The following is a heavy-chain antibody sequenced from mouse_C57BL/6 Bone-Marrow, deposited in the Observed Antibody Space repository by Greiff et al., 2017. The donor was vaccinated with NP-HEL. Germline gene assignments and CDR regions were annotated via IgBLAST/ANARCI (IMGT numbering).Heavy chain of an antibody. J-gene: IGHJ4*01. Sequence: EVKLQESGPGMVKPSQSLSLTCTVTGYSITSGYDWHWIRHFPGNKLEWMGYISYSGSTNYNPSLKSRISITHDTSKNHFFLKLNSVTTEDTATYYCARGVEDYYAMDYWGQGTSVTVSS. D-gene: IGHD1-1*01. CDR3: ARGVEDYYAMDY. V-gene: IGHV3-1*01. CDR1: GYSITSGYD. CDR2: ISYSGST.